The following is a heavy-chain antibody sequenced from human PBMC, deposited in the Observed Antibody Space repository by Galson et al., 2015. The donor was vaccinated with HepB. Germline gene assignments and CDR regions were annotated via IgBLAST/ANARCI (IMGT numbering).Heavy chain of an antibody. CDR2: ISYDGSNK. CDR3: ARDYIVVVPAAIKGGLDY. CDR1: GFTFSSYA. V-gene: IGHV3-30-3*01. D-gene: IGHD2-2*02. Sequence: SLRLSCAASGFTFSSYAMHWVRQAPGKGLEWVAVISYDGSNKYYADSVKGRFTISRDNSKNTLYLQMNSLRAEDTAVYYCARDYIVVVPAAIKGGLDYWGQGTLVTVSS. J-gene: IGHJ4*02.